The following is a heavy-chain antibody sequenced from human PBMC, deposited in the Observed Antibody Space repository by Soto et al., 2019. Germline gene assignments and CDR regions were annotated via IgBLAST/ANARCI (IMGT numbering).Heavy chain of an antibody. CDR2: ISAYNGNT. J-gene: IGHJ4*02. V-gene: IGHV1-18*01. CDR3: ARERTGLHYYDSSGYYLFDY. D-gene: IGHD3-22*01. CDR1: GYTFTSYG. Sequence: QVQLVQSGAEVKKPGASVKVSCKASGYTFTSYGISWVRQAPGQGLEWMGWISAYNGNTNYAQKLQGRVTMTTDTATSTAYMELRSLRSDATAVYYCARERTGLHYYDSSGYYLFDYWGQGTLVTVSS.